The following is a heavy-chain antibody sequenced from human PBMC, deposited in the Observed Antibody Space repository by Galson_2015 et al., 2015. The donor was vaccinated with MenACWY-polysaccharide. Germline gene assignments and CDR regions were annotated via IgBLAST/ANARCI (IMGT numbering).Heavy chain of an antibody. Sequence: SLRLSCAASGFTFSSYAMHWVRQAPGKGLEWVAVIPYDGSNKYYADSVKGRFTISRDNSKKTMYLQMNSLRAEDTAVYYCASGPQGTTDRSYFRLWGQGTLVTVSS. CDR1: GFTFSSYA. CDR2: IPYDGSNK. J-gene: IGHJ1*01. V-gene: IGHV3-30-3*01. D-gene: IGHD4-11*01. CDR3: ASGPQGTTDRSYFRL.